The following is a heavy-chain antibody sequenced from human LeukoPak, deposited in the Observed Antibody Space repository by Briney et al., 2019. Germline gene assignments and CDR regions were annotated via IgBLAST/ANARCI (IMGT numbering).Heavy chain of an antibody. CDR3: ARGGRPYYDILTGYTELGT. D-gene: IGHD3-9*01. J-gene: IGHJ5*02. CDR1: EGTFSSYA. V-gene: IGHV1-69*13. CDR2: IIPIFGTA. Sequence: SVKVSCKASEGTFSSYAISWVRQAPGQGLEWMGGIIPIFGTANYAQKFQGRVTITADESTSTAYMELSSLRSEDTAVYYCARGGRPYYDILTGYTELGTWGQGTLVTVSS.